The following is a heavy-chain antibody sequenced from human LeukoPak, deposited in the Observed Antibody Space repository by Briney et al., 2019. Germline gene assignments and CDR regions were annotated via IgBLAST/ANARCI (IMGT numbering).Heavy chain of an antibody. V-gene: IGHV4-59*12. CDR3: ARGVAAAGPRRWFDP. Sequence: KTSETLSLTCSVSDGSINSYYWNWIRRPPGKGLEWIGYIYYNGNTNYNPSLKSRVTISVDKSKNQFSLKLSSVTAADTAVYYCARGVAAAGPRRWFDPWGQGTLVTVSS. D-gene: IGHD6-13*01. CDR1: DGSINSYY. CDR2: IYYNGNT. J-gene: IGHJ5*02.